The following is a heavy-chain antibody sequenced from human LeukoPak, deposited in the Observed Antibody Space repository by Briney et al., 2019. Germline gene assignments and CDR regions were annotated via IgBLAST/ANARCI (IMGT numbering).Heavy chain of an antibody. Sequence: GGSLTLSCAASRFTFHDYAMHWLRQAPGKGLEWVSGISWNSCSIGYADSVKGRFTISRDNAKNSMYLQMNSLRAEDTALYYCAKDVEMATITIPGYWGEGTLVTVSS. D-gene: IGHD5-12*01. V-gene: IGHV3-9*01. CDR3: AKDVEMATITIPGY. J-gene: IGHJ4*02. CDR1: RFTFHDYA. CDR2: ISWNSCSI.